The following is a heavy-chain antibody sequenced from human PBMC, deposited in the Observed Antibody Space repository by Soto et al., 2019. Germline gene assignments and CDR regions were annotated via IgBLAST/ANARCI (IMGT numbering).Heavy chain of an antibody. V-gene: IGHV2-5*02. CDR1: GFSLSTSGVG. Sequence: QITLKESGPPLVKPTQTLTLTCTFSGFSLSTSGVGVGWIRQPPGKALEWLALIYWDDDKRYSPSLKSRITITKHTSKSQVVLTTTNLDAVDTATYYCAHSRNAGTLNYWGQGTLVTVSS. D-gene: IGHD1-1*01. J-gene: IGHJ4*02. CDR2: IYWDDDK. CDR3: AHSRNAGTLNY.